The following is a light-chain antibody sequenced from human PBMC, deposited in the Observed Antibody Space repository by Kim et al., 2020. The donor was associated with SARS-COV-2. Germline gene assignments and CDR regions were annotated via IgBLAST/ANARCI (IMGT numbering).Light chain of an antibody. CDR1: QTVFNNY. V-gene: IGKV3-20*01. Sequence: EIVLTQSPGTLSLSPGKRATLSCRASQTVFNNYLAWYQQKPGQAPRLLIYGASTWATGIPDRFSGSGSGTDFTLTISRLEPEDFAVYYCQQYSTTPRTFGPGTKVDIK. CDR2: GAS. J-gene: IGKJ1*01. CDR3: QQYSTTPRT.